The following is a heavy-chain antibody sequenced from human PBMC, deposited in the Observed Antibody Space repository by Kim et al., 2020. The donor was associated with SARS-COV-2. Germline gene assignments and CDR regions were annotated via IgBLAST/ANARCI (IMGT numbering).Heavy chain of an antibody. V-gene: IGHV4-59*13. Sequence: SETLSLTCTVSGGSISSYYWSWIRQPPGKGLEWIGYIYYSGSTNYNPSLKSRVTISVDTSKNQFSLKLSSVTAADTAVYYCARDFHGASSRAFDIWGQGTMVTVSS. CDR3: ARDFHGASSRAFDI. CDR2: IYYSGST. CDR1: GGSISSYY. D-gene: IGHD3-10*01. J-gene: IGHJ3*02.